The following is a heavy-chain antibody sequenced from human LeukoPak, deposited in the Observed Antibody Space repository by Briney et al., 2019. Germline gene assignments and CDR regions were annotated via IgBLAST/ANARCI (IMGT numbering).Heavy chain of an antibody. Sequence: ASVKVSCKASGYTFTGYYMHWVRQAPGQGLEWMGWISAYNGNTNYAQKLQGRVTMTTDTSTSTAYMELRSLRSDDTAVYYCARVRDGRGSIAAANWGQGTLVTVSS. CDR1: GYTFTGYY. CDR3: ARVRDGRGSIAAAN. D-gene: IGHD6-13*01. V-gene: IGHV1-18*04. CDR2: ISAYNGNT. J-gene: IGHJ4*02.